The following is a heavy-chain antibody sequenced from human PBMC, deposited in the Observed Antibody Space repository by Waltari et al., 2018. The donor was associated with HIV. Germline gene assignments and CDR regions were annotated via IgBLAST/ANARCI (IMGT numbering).Heavy chain of an antibody. D-gene: IGHD2-15*01. Sequence: QLQLQESGPGLVKPSETLSLTCTVSGGSISSSSYYWGWIRQPPGKGLEWIGSIYYSGSTYYNPSLKSRVTISVDTSKNQFSLKLSSVTAADTAVYYCARHELGRYCSGGSCYPEWNGYFDYWGQGTLVTVSS. CDR1: GGSISSSSYY. CDR2: IYYSGST. CDR3: ARHELGRYCSGGSCYPEWNGYFDY. J-gene: IGHJ4*02. V-gene: IGHV4-39*01.